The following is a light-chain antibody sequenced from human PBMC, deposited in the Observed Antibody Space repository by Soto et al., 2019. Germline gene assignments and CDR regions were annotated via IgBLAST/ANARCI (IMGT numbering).Light chain of an antibody. V-gene: IGKV1-39*01. CDR3: QQSYRSPLYT. CDR2: GAS. J-gene: IGKJ2*01. Sequence: DIPMTQSPSSLSASVGDRVTITCRASQTISTYLNWYQQKPGKGPKLLIYGASSLQSGVPSRFSGSGSGTDFTLTIISLQPEDVATYFCQQSYRSPLYTFGQGTKLEI. CDR1: QTISTY.